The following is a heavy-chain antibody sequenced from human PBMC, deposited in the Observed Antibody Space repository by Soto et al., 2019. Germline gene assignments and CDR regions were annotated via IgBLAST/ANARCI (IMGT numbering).Heavy chain of an antibody. CDR1: GFTFSSYG. CDR3: ARDTHSSGRLTDFDY. Sequence: GSMRLSCAASGFTFSSYGMHWVRQAPGKGLEWVAVIWYDGSNKYYADSVKGRFTISRDNSKNTLYLQMNSLRAEDTAVYYCARDTHSSGRLTDFDYWGQGALVTVSS. CDR2: IWYDGSNK. D-gene: IGHD3-22*01. J-gene: IGHJ4*02. V-gene: IGHV3-33*01.